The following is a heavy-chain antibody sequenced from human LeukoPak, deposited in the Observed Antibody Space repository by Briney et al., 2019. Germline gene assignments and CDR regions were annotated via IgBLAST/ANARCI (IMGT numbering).Heavy chain of an antibody. J-gene: IGHJ4*02. CDR1: GYTFTGYY. CDR2: INPNSGGT. Sequence: ASVKVSRKASGYTFTGYYMHWVRQAPGQGLEWMGWINPNSGGTNYAQKFQGRVTMTRDTSISTAYMELSRLRSDDTAVYYCARSTSSGWYMFDYWGQGTLVTVSS. CDR3: ARSTSSGWYMFDY. V-gene: IGHV1-2*02. D-gene: IGHD6-19*01.